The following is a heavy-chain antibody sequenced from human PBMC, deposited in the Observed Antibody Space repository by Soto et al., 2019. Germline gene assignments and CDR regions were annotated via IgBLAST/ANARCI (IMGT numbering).Heavy chain of an antibody. D-gene: IGHD6-13*01. CDR3: ARDEDSSSWYGYYYYGMDV. Sequence: GGSLRLSCAASGFTFSSYAMHWVRQAPGKGLEWVAVISYDGSNKYYADSVKGRFTISRDNSKNTLYLQMNSLRAEDTAVYYCARDEDSSSWYGYYYYGMDVWGQGTTVTVS. J-gene: IGHJ6*02. V-gene: IGHV3-30-3*01. CDR1: GFTFSSYA. CDR2: ISYDGSNK.